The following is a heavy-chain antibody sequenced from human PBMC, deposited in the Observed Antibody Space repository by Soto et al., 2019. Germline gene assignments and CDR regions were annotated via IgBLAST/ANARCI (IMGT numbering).Heavy chain of an antibody. CDR2: ISNDGITK. V-gene: IGHV3-30*03. CDR3: ARDYLGGTNVFYV. D-gene: IGHD2-8*01. J-gene: IGHJ3*01. CDR1: GFTLKTYA. Sequence: QVHLEDSGGRVVQPGRSLRLSCVASGFTLKTYAMHWVRQAPGKGLQWVASISNDGITKNYAESMKGRFLISRDTSKNRVDLQMNSLRTEDAASYYCARDYLGGTNVFYVWGRGTVVTVSS.